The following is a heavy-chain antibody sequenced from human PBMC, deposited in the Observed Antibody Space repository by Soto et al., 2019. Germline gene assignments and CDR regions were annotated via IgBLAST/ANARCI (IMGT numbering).Heavy chain of an antibody. D-gene: IGHD1-1*01. V-gene: IGHV1-69*01. CDR2: IIPIFGTT. J-gene: IGHJ6*02. Sequence: VQLVQSGAEMRKPGSSVKLSCKASGGNFNTYTVNWVRQAPGQGLEWMGGIIPIFGTTNYAQKFQGRVEIIADESTSAADMELGSLRAEDTAVYYCALWGFRGGNNSKYNYSGMDVWGQGATVTGSS. CDR3: ALWGFRGGNNSKYNYSGMDV. CDR1: GGNFNTYT.